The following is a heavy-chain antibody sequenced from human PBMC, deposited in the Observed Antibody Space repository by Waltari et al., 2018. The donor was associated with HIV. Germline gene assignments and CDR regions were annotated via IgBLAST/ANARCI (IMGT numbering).Heavy chain of an antibody. Sequence: EVQLVESGGGLVQAGRPLRLSCAASGFTFDDYAMPWVRQTPGKGLSCLSGITWNSGHSDDADSVKGRFTISRDNSKNSLYLQMSNLRPDDTAFYYCVKDMGRGGARGFWYFDLWGRGTLVTVSS. CDR1: GFTFDDYA. CDR3: VKDMGRGGARGFWYFDL. CDR2: ITWNSGHS. D-gene: IGHD1-26*01. J-gene: IGHJ2*01. V-gene: IGHV3-9*01.